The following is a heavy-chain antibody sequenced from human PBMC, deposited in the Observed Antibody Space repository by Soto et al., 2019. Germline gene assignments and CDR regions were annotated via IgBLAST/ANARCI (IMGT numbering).Heavy chain of an antibody. D-gene: IGHD2-2*01. J-gene: IGHJ6*02. CDR1: GDSISSGGYY. CDR2: IYYSGST. CDR3: ARQYHGGMDV. V-gene: IGHV4-31*03. Sequence: SETLSLTCTVSGDSISSGGYYWSWIRQHPGKGLEWVGYIYYSGSTYYNPSLKSRVTISVDTSKNQFSLKLSSVTAADTAVYYCARQYHGGMDVWGQGTTVTVSS.